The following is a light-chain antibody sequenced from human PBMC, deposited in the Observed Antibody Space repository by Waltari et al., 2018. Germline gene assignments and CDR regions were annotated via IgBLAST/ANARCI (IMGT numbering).Light chain of an antibody. J-gene: IGLJ2*01. CDR2: EVT. Sequence: QSALTQPDSLSESTGQSITIPCSGRRSDIGSYSLLSWYQQHPSKAPKLRIYEVTKRPSGVSDRFSGSKSGNTAYLTISGLQADDEAHYHCCSYAGSSTFEIFGGGTKVTVL. V-gene: IGLV2-23*02. CDR1: RSDIGSYSL. CDR3: CSYAGSSTFEI.